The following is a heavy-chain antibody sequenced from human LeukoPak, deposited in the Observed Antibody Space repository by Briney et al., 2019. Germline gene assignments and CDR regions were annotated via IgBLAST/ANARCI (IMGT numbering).Heavy chain of an antibody. D-gene: IGHD4-17*01. CDR1: GFTFSDYY. J-gene: IGHJ4*02. CDR2: ISGSGGST. CDR3: AKNADYGDYVDY. V-gene: IGHV3-23*01. Sequence: GGSLRLSCAASGFTFSDYYMSWIRQAPGKGLEWVSAISGSGGSTYYADSVKGRFTISRDNSKNTLYLQMNSLRAEDTAVYYCAKNADYGDYVDYWGQGTLVTVSS.